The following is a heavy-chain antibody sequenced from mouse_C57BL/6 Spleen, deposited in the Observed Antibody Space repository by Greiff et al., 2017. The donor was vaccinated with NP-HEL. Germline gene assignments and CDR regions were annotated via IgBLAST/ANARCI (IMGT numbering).Heavy chain of an antibody. Sequence: QVQLKQSGPELVKPGASVKISCKASGYAFSSSWMNWVKQRPGKGLEWIGRIYPGDGDTNYNGKFKGKATLTAAKSSSTAYMQLSSLTSEDSAVYFCAISNYDAMDYWGQGTSVTVSS. CDR3: AISNYDAMDY. CDR1: GYAFSSSW. V-gene: IGHV1-82*01. J-gene: IGHJ4*01. D-gene: IGHD2-5*01. CDR2: IYPGDGDT.